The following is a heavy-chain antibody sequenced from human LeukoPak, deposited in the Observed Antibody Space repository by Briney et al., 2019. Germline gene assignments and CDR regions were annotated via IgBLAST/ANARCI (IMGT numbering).Heavy chain of an antibody. Sequence: GGSLRLSCAASGFTFSSYGMHWVRQAPGKGLEWVAFIRYDGSNKYYADSVKGRFTISRDNSKNTLYLQMNSLRTEDTAVYYCARDGSSSGYHDAFDIWGQGTMVTVSS. CDR3: ARDGSSSGYHDAFDI. D-gene: IGHD6-19*01. CDR2: IRYDGSNK. CDR1: GFTFSSYG. J-gene: IGHJ3*02. V-gene: IGHV3-30*02.